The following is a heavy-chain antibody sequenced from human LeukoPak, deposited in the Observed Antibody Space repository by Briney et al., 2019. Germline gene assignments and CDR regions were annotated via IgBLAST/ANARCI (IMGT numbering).Heavy chain of an antibody. V-gene: IGHV4-39*01. CDR1: GGSTSSSSYY. Sequence: SETLSLTCTVSGGSTSSSSYYWGWIRQPPGKGLEWIGSIYYSGSTYYNPSLKSRVTISVDTSKNQFSLKLSSVTAADTAVYYCARRNGEYCTNDVCYTSDYWGQGTLVTVST. D-gene: IGHD2-8*01. CDR3: ARRNGEYCTNDVCYTSDY. CDR2: IYYSGST. J-gene: IGHJ4*02.